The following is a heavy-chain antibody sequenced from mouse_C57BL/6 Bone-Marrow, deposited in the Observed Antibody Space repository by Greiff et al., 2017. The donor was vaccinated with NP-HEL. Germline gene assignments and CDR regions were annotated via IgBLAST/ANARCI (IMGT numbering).Heavy chain of an antibody. CDR2: ISSGGSYT. J-gene: IGHJ3*01. D-gene: IGHD2-4*01. Sequence: DVQLQESGGDLVKPGGSLKLSCAASGFTFSSYGMSWVRQTPDKRLEWVATISSGGSYTYYPDSVKGRFTISRDNAKNTLYLQMSSLKSEDTAMYYCARHFSYDSWFAYWGQGTLVTVSA. CDR3: ARHFSYDSWFAY. V-gene: IGHV5-6*01. CDR1: GFTFSSYG.